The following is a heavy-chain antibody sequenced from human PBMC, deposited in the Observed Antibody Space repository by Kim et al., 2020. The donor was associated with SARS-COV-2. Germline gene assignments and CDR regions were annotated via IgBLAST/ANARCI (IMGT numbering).Heavy chain of an antibody. CDR3: ARGGFSLGVVDY. J-gene: IGHJ4*02. D-gene: IGHD3-3*01. Sequence: SVKVSCKASGGTFSSYAISWVRQAPGQGLEWMGGIIPIFGTANYAQKFQGRVTITADESTSTAYMELSSLRSEDTAVYYCARGGFSLGVVDYWGQGTLVTVSS. CDR1: GGTFSSYA. CDR2: IIPIFGTA. V-gene: IGHV1-69*13.